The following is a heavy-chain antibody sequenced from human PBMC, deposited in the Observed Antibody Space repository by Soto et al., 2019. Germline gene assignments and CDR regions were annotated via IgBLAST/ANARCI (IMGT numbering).Heavy chain of an antibody. J-gene: IGHJ6*02. CDR2: ISSSGSTI. CDR1: GFTFSDYY. Sequence: QVQLVESGGGLVKPGGSVRLSCAASGFTFSDYYMSWIRQAPGKGLEWVSYISSSGSTIYYADSVKGRFTISRDNAKNSLYLQMKSLRAEDTAVYYCARDRYGDYVSYYYYGIDVWGQGTTVTVSS. D-gene: IGHD4-17*01. CDR3: ARDRYGDYVSYYYYGIDV. V-gene: IGHV3-11*01.